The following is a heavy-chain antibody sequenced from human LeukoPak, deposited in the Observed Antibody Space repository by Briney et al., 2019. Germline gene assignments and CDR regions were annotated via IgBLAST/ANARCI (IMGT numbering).Heavy chain of an antibody. CDR2: MYYSGST. CDR1: GGSISSSSYY. V-gene: IGHV4-39*07. CDR3: ARLLGGYYYYYMDV. J-gene: IGHJ6*03. Sequence: PSETLSLTCTVSGGSISSSSYYWGWIRQPPGKGLEWIGSMYYSGSTYHNPSLKSRVTISVDTSKNQFSLKLSSVTAADTAVYYCARLLGGYYYYYMDVRGKGTTVTVSS. D-gene: IGHD3-16*01.